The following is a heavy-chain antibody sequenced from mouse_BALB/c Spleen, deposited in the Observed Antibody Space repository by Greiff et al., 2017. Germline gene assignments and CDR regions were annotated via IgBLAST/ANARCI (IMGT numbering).Heavy chain of an antibody. Sequence: VKLMESGGGLVKPGGSLKLSCAASGFTFSDYYMYWVRQTQEKRLEWVATISDGGSYTYYPDSVKGRFTISRDNAKNNLYLQMSSLKSEDTAMYYCARDRGYGSRVSYYFDYWGQGTTLTVSS. D-gene: IGHD1-1*01. CDR3: ARDRGYGSRVSYYFDY. CDR1: GFTFSDYY. J-gene: IGHJ2*01. CDR2: ISDGGSYT. V-gene: IGHV5-4*02.